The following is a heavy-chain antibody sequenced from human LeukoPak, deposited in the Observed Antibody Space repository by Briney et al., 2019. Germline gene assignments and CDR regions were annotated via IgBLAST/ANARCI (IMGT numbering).Heavy chain of an antibody. J-gene: IGHJ1*01. CDR3: AKKVVVGATSPYSDFQD. V-gene: IGHV3-23*01. CDR1: GFSFSSYA. D-gene: IGHD1-26*01. Sequence: GGSLRLSCTASGFSFSSYAMSWVRQAPGKGLEWVSAISGSGVTTHYAGSVKGRFSISRDNSKNTLYLQMNSLRAEDTALYYCAKKVVVGATSPYSDFQDWGQGTLVTVSS. CDR2: ISGSGVTT.